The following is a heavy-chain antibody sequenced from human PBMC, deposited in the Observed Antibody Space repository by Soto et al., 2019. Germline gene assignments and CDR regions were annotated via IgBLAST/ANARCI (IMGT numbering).Heavy chain of an antibody. D-gene: IGHD3-3*01. V-gene: IGHV3-30-3*01. J-gene: IGHJ4*02. CDR1: GFTFSSYA. CDR3: ARDIYDFWSGPLEIDY. CDR2: ISYDGSNK. Sequence: GGSLRLSCAASGFTFSSYAMHWVRQAPGKGLEWVAVISYDGSNKYYADSVKGRFTISRDNSKNTLYLQMNSLRAEDTAVYYCARDIYDFWSGPLEIDYWGQGTLVTVSS.